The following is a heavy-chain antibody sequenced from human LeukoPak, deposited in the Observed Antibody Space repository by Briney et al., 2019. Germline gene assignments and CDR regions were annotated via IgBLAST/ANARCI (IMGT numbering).Heavy chain of an antibody. CDR1: GFTFSSYG. V-gene: IGHV3-30*03. D-gene: IGHD5-18*01. J-gene: IGHJ4*02. CDR2: ISYDGSNK. Sequence: PGGSLRLSCAASGFTFSSYGMHWVRQAPGKGLEWVAVISYDGSNKYYADSVKGRFTISRDNSKNTLYLQMNSLRAEDTAVYYCASLGGSIQLWLTKAGGSPDFDYWGQGTLVTVSS. CDR3: ASLGGSIQLWLTKAGGSPDFDY.